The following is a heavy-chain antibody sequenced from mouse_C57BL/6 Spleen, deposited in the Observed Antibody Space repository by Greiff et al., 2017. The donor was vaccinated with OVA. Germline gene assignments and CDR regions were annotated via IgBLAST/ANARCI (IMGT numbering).Heavy chain of an antibody. Sequence: QVQLQQPGAELVRPGSSVKLSCKASGYTFTSYWMDWVKQRPGQGLEWIGNIYPSDSETHYNQKFKDKATLTVDKSSSTAYMQLSSLTSEDSAVYYCAILLRYPDWYFDVWGTGTTVTVSS. V-gene: IGHV1-61*01. D-gene: IGHD1-1*01. CDR2: IYPSDSET. CDR3: AILLRYPDWYFDV. J-gene: IGHJ1*03. CDR1: GYTFTSYW.